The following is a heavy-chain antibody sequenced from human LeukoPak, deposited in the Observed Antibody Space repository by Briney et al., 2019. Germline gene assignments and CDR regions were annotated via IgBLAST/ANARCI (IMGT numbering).Heavy chain of an antibody. Sequence: SETLSLTCTVSGGSISSYYWSWIRQPPGKGLEWIGEINHSGSTNYNPSLKSRVTISVDTSKNQFSLKLSSVTAADTAVYYCARAVAGKWELPPRLDYWGQGTLVTVSS. CDR3: ARAVAGKWELPPRLDY. J-gene: IGHJ4*02. CDR2: INHSGST. V-gene: IGHV4-34*01. D-gene: IGHD1-26*01. CDR1: GGSISSYY.